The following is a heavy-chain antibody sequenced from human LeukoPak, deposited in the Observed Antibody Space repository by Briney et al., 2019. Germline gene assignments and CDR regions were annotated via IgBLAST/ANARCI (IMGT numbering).Heavy chain of an antibody. CDR1: VFTFSSYA. V-gene: IGHV3-23*01. Sequence: GGSLRLSCAASVFTFSSYAMSWVRQAPGKGLEWVSAISGSGGSTYYADSVKGRFTISRDNSKNTLYLQMNSLRAEDTAVYYCAKDLPYCSSTSCSFYWYFDLWGRGTLVTVSS. J-gene: IGHJ2*01. CDR3: AKDLPYCSSTSCSFYWYFDL. D-gene: IGHD2-2*01. CDR2: ISGSGGST.